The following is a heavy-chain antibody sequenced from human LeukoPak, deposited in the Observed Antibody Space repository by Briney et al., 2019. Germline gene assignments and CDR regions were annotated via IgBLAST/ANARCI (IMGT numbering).Heavy chain of an antibody. J-gene: IGHJ4*02. CDR1: GGSISSSSYY. V-gene: IGHV4-39*01. Sequence: SETLSLTCTVSGGSISSSSYYWGWIRQPPGKGLEWIGSIYYSGSTYYNPSLKSRVTISVDTSKNQFSLKLSSVTAADTAVYYCARHRSGSYFILSDYWGQGTLVTVSS. CDR3: ARHRSGSYFILSDY. D-gene: IGHD1-26*01. CDR2: IYYSGST.